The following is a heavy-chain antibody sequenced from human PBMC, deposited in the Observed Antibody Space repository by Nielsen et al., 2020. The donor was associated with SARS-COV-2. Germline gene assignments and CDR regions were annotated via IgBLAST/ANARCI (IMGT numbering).Heavy chain of an antibody. CDR2: ISYDGSNK. V-gene: IGHV3-30-3*01. CDR3: AKGPSGSYGDYVGY. D-gene: IGHD4-17*01. Sequence: GGSLRLSCAASGFTFSSYAMHWVRQAPGKGLEWVAVISYDGSNKYYADSVKGRFTISRDNAKNSLYLQMNSLRAEDTALYYCAKGPSGSYGDYVGYWGQGTLVTVSS. J-gene: IGHJ4*02. CDR1: GFTFSSYA.